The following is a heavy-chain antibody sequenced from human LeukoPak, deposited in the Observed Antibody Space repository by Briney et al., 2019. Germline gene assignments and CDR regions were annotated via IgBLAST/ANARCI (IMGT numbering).Heavy chain of an antibody. J-gene: IGHJ4*02. V-gene: IGHV3-23*01. CDR1: GFTFSSYA. D-gene: IGHD6-13*01. CDR2: ISDSGGTT. CDR3: AESGGYSSGWYYYFDY. Sequence: GGSLRLSCAASGFTFSSYAMSWVRQAAGKGLEWVSTISDSGGTTYYADSVKGRFTISRDNSKNTLYLQMNSLRAEDTAVYYCAESGGYSSGWYYYFDYWGQGTLVTASS.